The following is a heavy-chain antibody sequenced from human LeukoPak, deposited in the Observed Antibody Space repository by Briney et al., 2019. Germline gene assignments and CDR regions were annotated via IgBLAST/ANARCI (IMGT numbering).Heavy chain of an antibody. Sequence: SVKVSCKASGGTFSSYVISGVRQAPGQGLEWMGGIIPIFGTANYAQKFQGRVTTTADESTSTAYMELSSLRSEDTAVYYCAVGRDGYNSRRYYFDYWGQGTLVTVSS. J-gene: IGHJ4*02. CDR3: AVGRDGYNSRRYYFDY. CDR1: GGTFSSYV. V-gene: IGHV1-69*01. D-gene: IGHD5-24*01. CDR2: IIPIFGTA.